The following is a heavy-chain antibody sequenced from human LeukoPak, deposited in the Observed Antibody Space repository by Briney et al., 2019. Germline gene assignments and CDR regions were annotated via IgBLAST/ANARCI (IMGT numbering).Heavy chain of an antibody. V-gene: IGHV3-33*01. CDR2: IWYDGSNK. CDR3: ARVPPYDSSGYSDY. D-gene: IGHD3-22*01. CDR1: GFTFSSYG. Sequence: GRSLRLSCAASGFTFSSYGMHWVRQAPGKGLEWVAVIWYDGSNKYYADSVKGRFTISRDNSKNTLYLQMNSLRAEDTAVYYCARVPPYDSSGYSDYWGQGTLVTVSS. J-gene: IGHJ4*02.